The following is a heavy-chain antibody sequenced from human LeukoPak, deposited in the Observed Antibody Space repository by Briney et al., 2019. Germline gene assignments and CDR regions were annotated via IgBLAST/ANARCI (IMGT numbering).Heavy chain of an antibody. D-gene: IGHD3-3*01. J-gene: IGHJ4*02. CDR2: VIAYNGNT. Sequence: ASAKVSCWASGDTFSSYGFRWVRRAPGRGGEGLGWVIAYNGNTNYAPTLQGRVTMTTDTSTSTAYLELRSLSSDDTAVYYCARLPQHHFSSATPVGSWGPRTLGTVSS. CDR1: GDTFSSYG. V-gene: IGHV1-18*01. CDR3: ARLPQHHFSSATPVGS.